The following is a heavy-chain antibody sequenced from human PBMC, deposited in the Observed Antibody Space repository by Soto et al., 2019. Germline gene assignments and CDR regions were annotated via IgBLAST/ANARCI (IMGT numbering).Heavy chain of an antibody. J-gene: IGHJ5*02. D-gene: IGHD3-22*01. CDR2: VYYTGTT. Sequence: SETLSLTCTVSGGSIDSYYWTWIRQPPGKGLEWIGYVYYTGTTTYSPSLKSRVTISVDTSMNQISLKLSSVTAADTAFYYCASRGGYSRSLDTWGQETLVTVPS. CDR1: GGSIDSYY. V-gene: IGHV4-59*08. CDR3: ASRGGYSRSLDT.